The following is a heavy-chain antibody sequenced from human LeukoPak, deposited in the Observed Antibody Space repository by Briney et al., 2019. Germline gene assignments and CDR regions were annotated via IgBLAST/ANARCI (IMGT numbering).Heavy chain of an antibody. CDR3: ARAASYYRS. D-gene: IGHD3-10*01. Sequence: GGALRLPFGAPGFNFSNYLVRWVRQAPGEGVEWVANIKQDGSEKYYVDSVKGRFTISRDNAKNSLYLQVNSLRAEDTAVYYCARAASYYRSWGQGTLVTVSS. CDR2: IKQDGSEK. J-gene: IGHJ4*02. V-gene: IGHV3-7*01. CDR1: GFNFSNYL.